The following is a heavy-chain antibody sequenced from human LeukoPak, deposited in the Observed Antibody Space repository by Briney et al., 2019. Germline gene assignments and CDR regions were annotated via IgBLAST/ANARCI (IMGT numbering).Heavy chain of an antibody. J-gene: IGHJ4*02. CDR3: ARRGAAAVDFDY. CDR2: IYYSGST. Sequence: PSETLSLTCTVSGGSISSYYWSWIRQPPGQGLEWIGYIYYSGSTNYNPSLKSRVTISVDTSKNQFSLKLSSVTAADTAVYYCARRGAAAVDFDYWGQGTLVTVSS. CDR1: GGSISSYY. D-gene: IGHD6-13*01. V-gene: IGHV4-59*01.